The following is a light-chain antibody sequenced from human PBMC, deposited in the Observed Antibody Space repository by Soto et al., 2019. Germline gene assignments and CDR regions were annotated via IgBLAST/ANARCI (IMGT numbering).Light chain of an antibody. CDR3: QHYGSSYT. Sequence: IVLTQSPGTLSLSPGERATLSCRASQTVSSTDLAWYRQKPGQAPRLLIYAASSRATGIPDRVSGSGSGTDFTLTISRLEPEDFAVYYCQHYGSSYTFGQGTKLEIK. J-gene: IGKJ2*01. CDR1: QTVSSTD. CDR2: AAS. V-gene: IGKV3-20*01.